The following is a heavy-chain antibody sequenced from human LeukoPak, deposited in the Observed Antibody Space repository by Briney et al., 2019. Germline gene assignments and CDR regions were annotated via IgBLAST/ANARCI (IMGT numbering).Heavy chain of an antibody. Sequence: GGSLRLSCAASGFTFSSYGMHWVRQTPGKGLEWVAVIWFDGGDKYYADSVKDRFTISRDNSKSTLYLQMDSLRAEDTAVYSCARDGGSGSSWSYFDYWGQGTLVTVSS. CDR1: GFTFSSYG. J-gene: IGHJ4*02. V-gene: IGHV3-33*01. CDR3: ARDGGSGSSWSYFDY. D-gene: IGHD1-26*01. CDR2: IWFDGGDK.